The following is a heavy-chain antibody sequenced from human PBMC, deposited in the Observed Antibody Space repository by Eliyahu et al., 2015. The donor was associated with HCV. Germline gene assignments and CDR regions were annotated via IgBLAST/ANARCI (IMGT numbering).Heavy chain of an antibody. V-gene: IGHV4-59*01. J-gene: IGHJ5*02. D-gene: IGHD6-19*01. Sequence: QVQLQESGPGLVKPSETLSLTCTVSGGSIPXYYWSWXRQPPGKGLEWIGYIHYSGSTNYNPSLKSRVTISVDTSKTQFSLNLTSVTAADTAVYYCASGGGGIAVAGTGGWFDPWGQGTLVTVSS. CDR1: GGSIPXYY. CDR3: ASGGGGIAVAGTGGWFDP. CDR2: IHYSGST.